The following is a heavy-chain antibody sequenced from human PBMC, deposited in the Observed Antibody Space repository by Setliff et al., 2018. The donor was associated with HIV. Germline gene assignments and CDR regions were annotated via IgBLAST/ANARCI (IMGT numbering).Heavy chain of an antibody. V-gene: IGHV1-2*06. D-gene: IGHD1-26*01. CDR1: GYTFTSYA. CDR2: INPTSGDT. CDR3: AREGISGSYFDY. Sequence: ASVKVSCKASGYTFTSYAIHWVRQAPGQRLEWMGRINPTSGDTNYAQKFQGRVTMTRDTSISTAYMELSRLKSDDAAVYYCAREGISGSYFDYWGQGTLVTVSS. J-gene: IGHJ4*02.